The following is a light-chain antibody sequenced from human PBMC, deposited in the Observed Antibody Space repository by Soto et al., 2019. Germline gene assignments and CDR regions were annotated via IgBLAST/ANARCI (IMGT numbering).Light chain of an antibody. CDR3: QQYNSYSRLWT. CDR1: QSISSW. J-gene: IGKJ1*01. V-gene: IGKV1-5*01. CDR2: DAS. Sequence: DIQMTQSPSTLSASVGDRVTITCRASQSISSWLAWYQQKPGKAPKLLIYDASSLASGVPSRFSGSGSGTEFTLTISSLQPDDFATYYCQQYNSYSRLWTFGQGTKVEIK.